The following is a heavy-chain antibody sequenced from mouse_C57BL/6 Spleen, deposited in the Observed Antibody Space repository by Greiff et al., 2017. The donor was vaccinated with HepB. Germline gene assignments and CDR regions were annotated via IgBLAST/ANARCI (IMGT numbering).Heavy chain of an antibody. Sequence: QVQLQQPGAELVRPGSSVKLSCKASGYTFTSYWMDWVKQRPGRGLEWIGNIYPSDSETHYNQKFKDKATLTVDKSSSTAYMQLSSLTSEDSAVYYCARVGSSDAMDYWGQGTSVTVSS. CDR1: GYTFTSYW. CDR3: ARVGSSDAMDY. V-gene: IGHV1-61*01. J-gene: IGHJ4*01. D-gene: IGHD1-1*01. CDR2: IYPSDSET.